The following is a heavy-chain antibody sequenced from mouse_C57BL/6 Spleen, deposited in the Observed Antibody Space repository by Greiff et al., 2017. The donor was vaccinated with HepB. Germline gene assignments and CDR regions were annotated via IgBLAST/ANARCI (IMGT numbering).Heavy chain of an antibody. CDR3: AIAPTHYYGSSYEGNAMDY. CDR2: IHPSDSDT. CDR1: GYTFTSYW. D-gene: IGHD1-1*01. J-gene: IGHJ4*01. V-gene: IGHV1-74*01. Sequence: QVQLQQPGAELVKPGASVKVSCKASGYTFTSYWMHWVKQRPGQGLEWIGRIHPSDSDTNYNQKFKGKATLTVDKSSSTAYMQLSSLTSEDSAVYYCAIAPTHYYGSSYEGNAMDYWGQGTSVTVSS.